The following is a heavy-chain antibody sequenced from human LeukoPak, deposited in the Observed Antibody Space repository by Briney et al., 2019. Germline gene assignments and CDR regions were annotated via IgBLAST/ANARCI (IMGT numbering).Heavy chain of an antibody. CDR2: IRSKAYGGTT. D-gene: IGHD5-18*01. CDR3: TREGVGGYSYGYYY. V-gene: IGHV3-49*03. J-gene: IGHJ4*02. Sequence: GGSLRLSCTASGFTFGDYAMSWFRQAPGKGPEWVGFIRSKAYGGTTEYAASVKGRFTISRDDSKSIAHLQMNSLKTEDTAVYYCTREGVGGYSYGYYYWGQGTLVTVSS. CDR1: GFTFGDYA.